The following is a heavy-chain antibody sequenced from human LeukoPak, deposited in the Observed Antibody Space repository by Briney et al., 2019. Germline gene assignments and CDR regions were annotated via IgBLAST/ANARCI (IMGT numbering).Heavy chain of an antibody. Sequence: GASVKVSCKASGYTFTSYYMHWVRQAPGQGLEWMGIINPSGGSTSYAQKFQGRVTMTEDTSTDTAYMELSSLRSEDTAVYYCATDKLLIRYGGNGPTFDYWGQGTLVTVSS. V-gene: IGHV1-46*01. CDR2: INPSGGST. CDR3: ATDKLLIRYGGNGPTFDY. D-gene: IGHD4-23*01. J-gene: IGHJ4*02. CDR1: GYTFTSYY.